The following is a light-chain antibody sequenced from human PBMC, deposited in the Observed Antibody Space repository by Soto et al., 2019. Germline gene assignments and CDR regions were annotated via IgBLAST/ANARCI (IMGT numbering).Light chain of an antibody. CDR3: HQRQSWPRT. CDR2: YMS. J-gene: IGKJ1*01. CDR1: QYAGTR. V-gene: IGKV3-11*01. Sequence: EIVLTQSPATLSSSPGETATLSCRASQYAGTRLAWYQHKPGQAPRLLIYYMSKRATGIPARFSGSGSGTDFTLTISNLAPEDFGVYYCHQRQSWPRTFGQGTKV.